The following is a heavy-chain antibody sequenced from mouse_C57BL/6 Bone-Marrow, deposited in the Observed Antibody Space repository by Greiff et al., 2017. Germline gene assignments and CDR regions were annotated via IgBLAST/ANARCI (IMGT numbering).Heavy chain of an antibody. V-gene: IGHV1-74*01. Sequence: QVQLQQPGAELVKPGASVKVSCKASGYTFTSYRMHWVKQRPGQGLEWLGRIHPSDSDTNDNPKFKGKATLTVDNSSSTAYMQLSSLTSEDSAVYYCAIRGTEVDYWGQGTTLTVSA. D-gene: IGHD3-3*01. CDR2: IHPSDSDT. CDR3: AIRGTEVDY. CDR1: GYTFTSYR. J-gene: IGHJ2*01.